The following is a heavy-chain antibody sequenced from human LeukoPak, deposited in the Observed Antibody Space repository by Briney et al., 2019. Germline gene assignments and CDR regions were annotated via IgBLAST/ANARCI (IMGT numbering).Heavy chain of an antibody. V-gene: IGHV3-48*04. CDR1: GFTFSSYS. CDR3: ARDHGYYDFWSGFHIGHAFDI. CDR2: ISSSSSTI. D-gene: IGHD3-3*01. Sequence: GGSLRLSCAASGFTFSSYSMNWVRQAPGKGLEWVSYISSSSSTIYYADSVKGRFTISRDNAKNSLYLQMNSLRAEDTAVYYCARDHGYYDFWSGFHIGHAFDIWGQGTMVTVSS. J-gene: IGHJ3*02.